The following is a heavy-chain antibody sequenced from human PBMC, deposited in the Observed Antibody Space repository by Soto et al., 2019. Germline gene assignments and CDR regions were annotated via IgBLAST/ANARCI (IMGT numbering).Heavy chain of an antibody. Sequence: QVQLVQSGAEVKKPGSSVKVSCKSSGGTFSSFGLSWVRQAPGQGLEWMGAIVPMFGSATYTLKFQGRVTITADESTSTVFMELSSLRSEDTAVYYCAGAQRVLALDVWGQGTTVTVS. CDR2: IVPMFGSA. CDR1: GGTFSSFG. D-gene: IGHD6-25*01. J-gene: IGHJ6*02. V-gene: IGHV1-69*12. CDR3: AGAQRVLALDV.